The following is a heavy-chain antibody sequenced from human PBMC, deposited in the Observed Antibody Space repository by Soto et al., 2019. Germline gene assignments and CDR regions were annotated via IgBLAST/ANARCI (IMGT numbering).Heavy chain of an antibody. V-gene: IGHV1-46*01. CDR3: ARSYVTSRPIDF. CDR2: TNPSDGST. J-gene: IGHJ4*02. Sequence: ASVKVSCTASGSSLTSYYMHWVRRDPGQGLEWMGITNPSDGSTNYARKFQGRVTITSDTSTSTVYMEMASLRSEDTAMYYCARSYVTSRPIDFWGQGALVTVSS. D-gene: IGHD3-10*02. CDR1: GSSLTSYY.